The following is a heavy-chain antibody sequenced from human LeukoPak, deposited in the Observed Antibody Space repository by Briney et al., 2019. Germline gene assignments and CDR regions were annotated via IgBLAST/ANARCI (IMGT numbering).Heavy chain of an antibody. D-gene: IGHD4-17*01. V-gene: IGHV1-18*04. CDR1: GGTFSSYG. CDR3: ARGRYDYGDSEDAFDI. Sequence: GASVKISCKASGGTFSSYGISWVRQAPGQGLEWMGWISAYNGNTNYAQKLQGRVTMTTDTSTSTAYMELRSLRSDDTAVYYCARGRYDYGDSEDAFDIWGQGTMVTVSS. CDR2: ISAYNGNT. J-gene: IGHJ3*02.